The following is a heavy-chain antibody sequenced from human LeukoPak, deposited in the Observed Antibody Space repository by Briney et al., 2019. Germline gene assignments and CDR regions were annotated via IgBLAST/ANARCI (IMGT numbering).Heavy chain of an antibody. CDR2: ISSSSSYI. CDR3: AREYQLLFSAMDV. Sequence: PGGSLRLSCAASGFTFSSYSMNWVRQAPGKGLEWVSSISSSSSYIYYADSVKGRFTISRDNAKDSLYLQMNSLRAEDTAVYYCAREYQLLFSAMDVWGKGTMVTVSS. J-gene: IGHJ6*03. V-gene: IGHV3-21*01. CDR1: GFTFSSYS. D-gene: IGHD2-2*01.